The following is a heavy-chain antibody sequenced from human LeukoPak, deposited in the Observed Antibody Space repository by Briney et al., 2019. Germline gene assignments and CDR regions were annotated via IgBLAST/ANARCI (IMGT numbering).Heavy chain of an antibody. CDR1: GGTFSSYA. Sequence: ASVKVSCRASGGTFSSYAISWVRQAPGQGLEWMGWISAYNGNTNYAQKLQGRVTMTTDTSTSTAYMELRSLRSDDTAVYYCARDKGAARGTPLDYWGQGTLVTVSS. J-gene: IGHJ4*02. D-gene: IGHD6-6*01. CDR3: ARDKGAARGTPLDY. CDR2: ISAYNGNT. V-gene: IGHV1-18*01.